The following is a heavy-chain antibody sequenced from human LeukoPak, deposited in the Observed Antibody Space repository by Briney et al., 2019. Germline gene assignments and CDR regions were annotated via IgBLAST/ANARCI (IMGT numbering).Heavy chain of an antibody. CDR3: ARVFPQYYYHNSDYTGVDY. CDR1: GFTFSSYA. CDR2: ISYDGSNK. Sequence: GRSLRLSCAASGFTFSSYAMHWVRQAPGKGLEWVAVISYDGSNKYYADSVKGRFTISRDNSKNTLYLQMNSLRAEDTAVYYCARVFPQYYYHNSDYTGVDYWGQGTLVTVSS. D-gene: IGHD3-22*01. V-gene: IGHV3-30-3*01. J-gene: IGHJ4*02.